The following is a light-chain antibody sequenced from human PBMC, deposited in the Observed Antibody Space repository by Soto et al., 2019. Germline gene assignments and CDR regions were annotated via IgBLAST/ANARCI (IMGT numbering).Light chain of an antibody. CDR2: EVS. Sequence: LTQPASVSGSPGQSITISCTGTSSDVGGYNYVSWYQQHPGKAPKLMIYEVSNRPSGVSNRFSGSKSGNTASLTISGLQAEDEADYYCSSYTSSSTYVFGTGTKVTV. CDR1: SSDVGGYNY. J-gene: IGLJ1*01. V-gene: IGLV2-14*01. CDR3: SSYTSSSTYV.